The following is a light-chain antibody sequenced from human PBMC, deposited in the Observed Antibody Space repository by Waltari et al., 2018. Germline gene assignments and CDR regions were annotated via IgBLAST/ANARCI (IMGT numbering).Light chain of an antibody. CDR3: SSHGGSNNFYV. CDR2: EVS. Sequence: QSALTQPPSASGSPGQSVTISCTGTSSDVGGYTSVSWYPQHPGKAPKLMIYEVSERPSGVPDRFSGSKSGNTASLTVSGLQAEDEADYYCSSHGGSNNFYVFGSGTKVTVL. V-gene: IGLV2-8*01. J-gene: IGLJ1*01. CDR1: SSDVGGYTS.